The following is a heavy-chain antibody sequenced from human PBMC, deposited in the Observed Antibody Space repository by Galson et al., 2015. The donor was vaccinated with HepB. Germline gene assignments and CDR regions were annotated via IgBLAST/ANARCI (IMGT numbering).Heavy chain of an antibody. V-gene: IGHV3-30*02. J-gene: IGHJ4*02. Sequence: SLRLSCGASGFTFSSYAMHWVRQAPGKGLEWVAFIRYDGTNKYYADSVKGRFTISRDNSKNTLYLQMSSLRAEDTAVYYCANLPDSGSSLGYWGQGTLVTVSS. CDR2: IRYDGTNK. CDR1: GFTFSSYA. CDR3: ANLPDSGSSLGY. D-gene: IGHD1-26*01.